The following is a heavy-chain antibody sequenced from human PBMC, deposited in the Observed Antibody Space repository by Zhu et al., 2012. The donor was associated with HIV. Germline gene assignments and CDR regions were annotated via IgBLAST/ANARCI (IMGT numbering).Heavy chain of an antibody. CDR2: IYYSGTT. CDR1: GGSISSGDYY. V-gene: IGHV4-30-4*08. Sequence: QVQLQESGPGLVKPSQTLSLTCTVSGGSISSGDYYWSWVRQSPVRGLEWIGYIYYSGTTYYIPPLKSRVTISVDTSKNQFSLKLTSVTAADTAMYYCARKQWELLSAFDIWGQGTMVTVSS. D-gene: IGHD1-26*01. CDR3: ARKQWELLSAFDI. J-gene: IGHJ3*02.